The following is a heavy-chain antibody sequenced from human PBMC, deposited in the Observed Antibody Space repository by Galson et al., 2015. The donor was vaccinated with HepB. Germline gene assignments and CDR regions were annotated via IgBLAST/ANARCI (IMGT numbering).Heavy chain of an antibody. CDR3: VKDRGMGSAWHVLGH. V-gene: IGHV3-33*06. D-gene: IGHD3-10*02. Sequence: SLRLSCAASGFNFGSYGMHWIRQAPGKGLEWVAVTWYDGTDKKYAESVKGRFTISRDNSKNTLYLQMNSVRVEDTAVYYCVKDRGMGSAWHVLGHWGQGALVTVSS. J-gene: IGHJ4*02. CDR1: GFNFGSYG. CDR2: TWYDGTDK.